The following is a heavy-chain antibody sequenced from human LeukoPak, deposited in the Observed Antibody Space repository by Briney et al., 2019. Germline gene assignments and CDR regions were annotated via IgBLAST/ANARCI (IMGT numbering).Heavy chain of an antibody. V-gene: IGHV5-51*01. CDR3: ARHTAVTTSGFDY. CDR2: IYPGDSDT. D-gene: IGHD4-11*01. J-gene: IGHJ4*02. Sequence: GESLKISCKGSGYSFTSYWIGWVRQMPGKGLEWMGIIYPGDSDTRYSPSFQDQVTISADKSISTAYLQWSSLKASDTAMYYCARHTAVTTSGFDYWGQGTLVTVSS. CDR1: GYSFTSYW.